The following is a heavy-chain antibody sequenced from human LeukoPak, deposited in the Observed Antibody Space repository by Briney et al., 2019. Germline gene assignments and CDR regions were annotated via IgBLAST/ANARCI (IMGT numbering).Heavy chain of an antibody. Sequence: SETLSLTCTVSGGSISSYYWSWIRQPPGKGLEWIGYIYYSGSTNYNPSLKSRVTISVDTSKNQFSLKLSSVTAADTAVYYCARAWGELPDYWGQGTLVTVSS. CDR3: ARAWGELPDY. CDR1: GGSISSYY. J-gene: IGHJ4*02. V-gene: IGHV4-59*12. D-gene: IGHD1-26*01. CDR2: IYYSGST.